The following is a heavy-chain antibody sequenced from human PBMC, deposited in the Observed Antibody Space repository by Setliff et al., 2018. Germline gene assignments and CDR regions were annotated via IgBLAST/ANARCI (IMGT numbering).Heavy chain of an antibody. CDR2: ISSSSSTI. D-gene: IGHD3-3*01. V-gene: IGHV3-48*01. Sequence: PSETLSLSCAASGFTFSSYSMNWVRQAPGKGLEWVSYISSSSSTIYYADSVKGRFTISRDNAKNSLYLQMNSLRAEDTAVYYCARGPTIFGAIYYMDVWGKGTTVTVSS. CDR3: ARGPTIFGAIYYMDV. J-gene: IGHJ6*03. CDR1: GFTFSSYS.